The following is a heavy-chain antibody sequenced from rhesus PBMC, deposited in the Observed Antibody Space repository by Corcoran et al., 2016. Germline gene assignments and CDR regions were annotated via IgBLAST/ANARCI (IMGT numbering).Heavy chain of an antibody. D-gene: IGHD7-45*01. V-gene: IGHV3S18*01. CDR2: LSYTGGGT. J-gene: IGHJ4*01. CDR3: ARAGWGSNY. Sequence: EVQLVESGGGLAEPGGSLRLSCAASGFSFSDYSMYWVREAPGKGWGWVSGLSYTGGGTYYADSVKGRFTISRENAKNTLYLQMDSLRGEDTAVYYCARAGWGSNYWGQGVLVTVSS. CDR1: GFSFSDYS.